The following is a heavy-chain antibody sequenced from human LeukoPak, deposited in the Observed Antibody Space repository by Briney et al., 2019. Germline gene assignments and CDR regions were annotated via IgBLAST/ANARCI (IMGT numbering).Heavy chain of an antibody. V-gene: IGHV3-15*01. J-gene: IGHJ4*02. D-gene: IGHD3-22*01. CDR1: GFTFSNAW. Sequence: GGSLRLSCAASGFTFSNAWMTWVRQAPGKGLEWVGRIKNKIDGESTDYAAPVKDRFTIPRDDSRNTLYLQINNLKTEDTAVYYCTTDGFYYDSSGYYVRENYFDYWGQGTLVTVSS. CDR3: TTDGFYYDSSGYYVRENYFDY. CDR2: IKNKIDGEST.